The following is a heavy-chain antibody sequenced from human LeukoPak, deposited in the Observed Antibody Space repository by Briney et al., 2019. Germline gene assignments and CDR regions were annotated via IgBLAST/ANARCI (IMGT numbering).Heavy chain of an antibody. D-gene: IGHD3-3*01. CDR1: GFTFSSYG. Sequence: GGSLRLSCAVSGFTFSSYGMSWVRQAPGKGLEWVSGISGGGGSTYYADSVKGRFIISRDNSKNTLYLQMNSLRAEDTAVYYCAKDPDDFWSGYFDYWGQGTLVTVSS. CDR3: AKDPDDFWSGYFDY. V-gene: IGHV3-23*01. J-gene: IGHJ4*02. CDR2: ISGGGGST.